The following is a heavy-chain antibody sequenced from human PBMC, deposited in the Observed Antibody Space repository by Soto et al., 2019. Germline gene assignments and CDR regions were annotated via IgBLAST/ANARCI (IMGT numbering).Heavy chain of an antibody. D-gene: IGHD7-27*01. CDR3: ARDGDLTRHDYGMEV. CDR1: GCTCSSYS. V-gene: IGHV3-21*04. CDR2: ISSSSSYT. Sequence: PGGCRRRSWAASGCTCSSYSMSWVRQAPGNGLEWGSSISSSSSYTYYADSVKGRLTISSHNANNSLYLQLPRLRADDTALSYSARDGDLTRHDYGMEVWGQGTTVTVSS. J-gene: IGHJ6*02.